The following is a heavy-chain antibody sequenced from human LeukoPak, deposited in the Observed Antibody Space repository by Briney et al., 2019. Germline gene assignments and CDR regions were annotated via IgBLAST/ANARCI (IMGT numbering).Heavy chain of an antibody. J-gene: IGHJ6*02. Sequence: GGSLRLSCAASGFTFSSYAMSWIRQAPGKGLEWVSYISSSGSTIYYADSVKGRFTISRDNAKNSLYLQMNGLRAEDTAVYYCASGPPIAAAVINEGMDVWGQGTTVTVSS. CDR3: ASGPPIAAAVINEGMDV. CDR2: ISSSGSTI. D-gene: IGHD6-13*01. CDR1: GFTFSSYA. V-gene: IGHV3-11*01.